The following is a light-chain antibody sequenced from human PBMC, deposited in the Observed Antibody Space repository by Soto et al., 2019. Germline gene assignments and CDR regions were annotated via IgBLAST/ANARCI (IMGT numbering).Light chain of an antibody. CDR3: QQLRT. Sequence: DIQMTQSPSTLSAYVGDRVTITCRASQNIRNWLAWFQHKPGKAPKLLIFDASSLQTGVPSRFSGSGSGTEFTLTISSLQPDDFATYYCQQLRTFGQGTKVDIK. J-gene: IGKJ1*01. CDR2: DAS. CDR1: QNIRNW. V-gene: IGKV1-5*01.